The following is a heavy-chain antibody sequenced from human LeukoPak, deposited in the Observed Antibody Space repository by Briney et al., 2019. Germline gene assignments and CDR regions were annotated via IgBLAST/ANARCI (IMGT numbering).Heavy chain of an antibody. CDR1: GFTFSSYG. V-gene: IGHV3-33*01. J-gene: IGHJ6*02. CDR2: IWYDGSNK. CDR3: ARERTYYYYGMDV. Sequence: GGSLRLSCAASGFTFSSYGMHWVRQAPGKGLEWVAVIWYDGSNKYYADSVKGRFTISRDNSKNTLYLQMNSLRAEDTAVYYCARERTYYYYGMDVWGQGTTVTVSS.